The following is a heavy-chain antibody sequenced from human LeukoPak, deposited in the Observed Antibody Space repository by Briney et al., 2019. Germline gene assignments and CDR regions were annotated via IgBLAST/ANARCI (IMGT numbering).Heavy chain of an antibody. J-gene: IGHJ4*02. CDR3: ARGGPYSSSPLNY. Sequence: PSETLSLTCAVYGGSFSGYYWSWIRQPPGKGLEWIGEINHSGSTNYNPSLKSRVTISVDTSKNQFSLKLSSVTAADTAVYYCARGGPYSSSPLNYWGQGTLVTVSS. CDR1: GGSFSGYY. V-gene: IGHV4-34*01. CDR2: INHSGST. D-gene: IGHD6-6*01.